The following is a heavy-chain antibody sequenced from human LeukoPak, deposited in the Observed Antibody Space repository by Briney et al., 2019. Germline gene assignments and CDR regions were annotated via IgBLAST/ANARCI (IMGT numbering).Heavy chain of an antibody. CDR1: GGSIGSHY. CDR3: ARDYYDSRGEAFDI. V-gene: IGHV4-59*11. D-gene: IGHD3-22*01. CDR2: IYYSGTI. J-gene: IGHJ3*02. Sequence: PSETLSLTCTVSGGSIGSHYWSWIRQPPGEGLEWIGYIYYSGTISYNPSLKSRVTISVDTSKNQFSLKLSSVTAADTAVYYCARDYYDSRGEAFDIWGLGTMVTVSS.